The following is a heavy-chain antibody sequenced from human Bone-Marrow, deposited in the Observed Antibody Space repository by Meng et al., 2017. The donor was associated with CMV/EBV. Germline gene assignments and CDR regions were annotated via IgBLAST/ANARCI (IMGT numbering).Heavy chain of an antibody. J-gene: IGHJ4*02. D-gene: IGHD6-19*01. Sequence: ASVKISCKASGYTFTGYYMHWVRQAPGQGLEWMGWNNPNSGGTNYAQKFQGRVTMTRDTSISTAYMELSRLGSDDTAVYYCARVSHSSSGWRGPLDYWGQGTLVTVSS. CDR2: NNPNSGGT. V-gene: IGHV1-2*02. CDR3: ARVSHSSSGWRGPLDY. CDR1: GYTFTGYY.